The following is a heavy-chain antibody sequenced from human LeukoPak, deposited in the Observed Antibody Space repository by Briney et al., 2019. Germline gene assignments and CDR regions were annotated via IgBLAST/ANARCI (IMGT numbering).Heavy chain of an antibody. J-gene: IGHJ4*02. CDR2: IPYDGSDK. Sequence: PGGSLRLSCAASGFTFSSYGIHWVRQAPGKGLEGVAFIPYDGSDKYYADSVKGRFTVSRDNSKNTLYLHMNSLRVEDTAVYYCAKGLGDYDDFRLGFWGQGTLVTVSS. CDR1: GFTFSSYG. D-gene: IGHD4-17*01. V-gene: IGHV3-30*02. CDR3: AKGLGDYDDFRLGF.